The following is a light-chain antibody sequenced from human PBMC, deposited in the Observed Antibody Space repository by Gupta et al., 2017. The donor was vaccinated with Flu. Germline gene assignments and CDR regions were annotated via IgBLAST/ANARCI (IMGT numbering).Light chain of an antibody. V-gene: IGKV1-39*01. CDR3: HHRDSTSTT. Sequence: DIQMTQSPSSLSASVGDRVTITCRASQSISSYLNWYQQKPGKAPKLLTYAVSSVQSGVPSRFSGTASGIDLTLTIRWPPPKHIVTQLFHHRDSTSTTVGQGTKVEIK. J-gene: IGKJ1*01. CDR1: QSISSY. CDR2: AVS.